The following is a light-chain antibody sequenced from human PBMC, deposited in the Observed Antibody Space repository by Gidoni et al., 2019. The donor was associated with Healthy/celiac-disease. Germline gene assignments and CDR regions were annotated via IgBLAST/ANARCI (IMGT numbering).Light chain of an antibody. CDR3: QQYNNWPLT. V-gene: IGKV3-15*01. CDR1: QSVSSN. J-gene: IGKJ4*01. CDR2: GAS. Sequence: EIVMTQSPATLSVSPGERAALSCRASQSVSSNLAWYQQKPGQAPRLLIYGASTRATGIPARFSGSESGTEFTLSISSLQSEDFAVYYCQQYNNWPLTFXGGTKVEIK.